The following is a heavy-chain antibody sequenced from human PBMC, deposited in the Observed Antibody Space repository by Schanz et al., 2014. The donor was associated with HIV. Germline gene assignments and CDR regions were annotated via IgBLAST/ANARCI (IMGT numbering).Heavy chain of an antibody. CDR2: ISGSSIT. V-gene: IGHV3-23*04. Sequence: VQLVESGGGLVQPGGSLRLSCAASGFTFSSYAMSWVRQAPGKGLEWVSAISGSSITYSADSVKGRFTVSRDNSKNRVFLQMNSLSTEDAAVYHCARSQKGTSCCSPLDFWGQGTPVTV. CDR3: ARSQKGTSCCSPLDF. J-gene: IGHJ4*02. CDR1: GFTFSSYA. D-gene: IGHD2-2*01.